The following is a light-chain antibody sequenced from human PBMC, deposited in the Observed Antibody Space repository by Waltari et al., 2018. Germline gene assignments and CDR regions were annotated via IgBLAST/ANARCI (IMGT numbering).Light chain of an antibody. J-gene: IGLJ3*02. CDR1: SRDAGPYNL. CDR2: EAS. Sequence: QSALTQPASVSGSPGQSISISCIGTSRDAGPYNLVSWYQHHPGKAPKRIVVEASKRPSGVSNRFSGAKAANTASLIISDLHADDEADYYCCSYAGSGSWVFGRGTKVTVI. CDR3: CSYAGSGSWV. V-gene: IGLV2-23*01.